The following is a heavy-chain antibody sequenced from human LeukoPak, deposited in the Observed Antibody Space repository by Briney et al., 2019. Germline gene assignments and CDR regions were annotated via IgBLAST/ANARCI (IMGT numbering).Heavy chain of an antibody. J-gene: IGHJ4*02. Sequence: SETLSLTCTVSSGSISSSSYYWGWIRQPPGKGLEWIGYIYYSGSTNYNPSLKIRVTISVDTSKNQSSLRLSSVTAADTAVYYCARVTGYMTEDYFDYWGQGTLITVSS. CDR2: IYYSGST. CDR3: ARVTGYMTEDYFDY. V-gene: IGHV4-61*05. D-gene: IGHD6-13*01. CDR1: SGSISSSSYY.